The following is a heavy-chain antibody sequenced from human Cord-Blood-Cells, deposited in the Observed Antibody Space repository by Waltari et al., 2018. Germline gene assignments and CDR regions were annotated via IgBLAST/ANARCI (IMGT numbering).Heavy chain of an antibody. Sequence: QVQLQQWGAGLLKPSETLSLTCAVYGGSFSGYYWSWIRQPPGKGLEWIGEINHSGSTNYNPSLNSRVTISVDTSKNQFSLKLSSVTAADTAVYYCARGGNVVVPAAIEEIDYWGQGTLVTVSS. CDR3: ARGGNVVVPAAIEEIDY. D-gene: IGHD2-2*01. V-gene: IGHV4-34*01. CDR2: INHSGST. CDR1: GGSFSGYY. J-gene: IGHJ4*02.